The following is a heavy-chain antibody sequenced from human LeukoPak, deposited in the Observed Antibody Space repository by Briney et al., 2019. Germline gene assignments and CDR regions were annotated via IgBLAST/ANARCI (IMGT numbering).Heavy chain of an antibody. Sequence: NEYYADSVEGRFTISRDNSKNTLYLQMNSLRAEDTAVYYCAKRSGAYYDILTGKEYYFDYWGQGTLVTVSS. CDR3: AKRSGAYYDILTGKEYYFDY. J-gene: IGHJ4*02. D-gene: IGHD3-9*01. CDR2: NE. V-gene: IGHV3-33*06.